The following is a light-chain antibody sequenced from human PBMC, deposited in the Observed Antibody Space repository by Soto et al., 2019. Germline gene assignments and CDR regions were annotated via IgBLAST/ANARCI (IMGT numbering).Light chain of an antibody. CDR2: DVS. Sequence: QSVLTQPRSVSGSPGQSVTISCTGTSSDVGGYNYVSWYQQHPGKAPKLMIYDVSKRPSGVPDRFSGSKSGNTASLTISGLQAEDEADYYCCSYAGSYPPRVVFGGGTKLTVL. CDR3: CSYAGSYPPRVV. CDR1: SSDVGGYNY. J-gene: IGLJ2*01. V-gene: IGLV2-11*01.